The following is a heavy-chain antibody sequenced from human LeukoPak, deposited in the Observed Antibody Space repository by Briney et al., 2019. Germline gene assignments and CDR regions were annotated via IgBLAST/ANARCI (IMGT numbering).Heavy chain of an antibody. V-gene: IGHV1-3*01. D-gene: IGHD2-15*01. CDR2: INAGNGNT. Sequence: ASVKVSCKASGYTFTSYAMHWVRQAPGQRLEWMGWINAGNGNTKYSQKFQGRVTITRDTSASTAYTELSSLRSEDTAVYYCARVSGNCSGGSCYSWIFDYWGQGTLVTVSS. CDR1: GYTFTSYA. CDR3: ARVSGNCSGGSCYSWIFDY. J-gene: IGHJ4*02.